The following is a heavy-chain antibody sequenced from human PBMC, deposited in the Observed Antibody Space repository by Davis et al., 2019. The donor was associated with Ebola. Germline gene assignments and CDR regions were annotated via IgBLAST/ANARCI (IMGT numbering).Heavy chain of an antibody. Sequence: MPSETLSLTCAVYGGSFSGYYWSWIRQPPGKGLEWIGEINHSGSTNYNPSLKSRVPISVDTSKNQFSLKLSSVTAADTAVYYCARGLGYSGYPFDYWGQGTLVTVSS. CDR1: GGSFSGYY. V-gene: IGHV4-34*01. CDR3: ARGLGYSGYPFDY. J-gene: IGHJ4*02. D-gene: IGHD5-12*01. CDR2: INHSGST.